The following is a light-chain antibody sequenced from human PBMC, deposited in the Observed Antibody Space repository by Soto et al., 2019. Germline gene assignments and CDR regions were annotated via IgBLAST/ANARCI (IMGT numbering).Light chain of an antibody. J-gene: IGKJ4*01. CDR1: QSVKNNY. CDR2: DAS. V-gene: IGKV3-20*01. CDR3: QQYGSTPLT. Sequence: EIVLKQSPDTLSLSPGERATLSCRASQSVKNNYLAWYQQKLGQPPRFLIYDASSRATGIPDRFSGSGSGTDFTLTISRLEPEDFAVYYCQQYGSTPLTFGGGTKVDIK.